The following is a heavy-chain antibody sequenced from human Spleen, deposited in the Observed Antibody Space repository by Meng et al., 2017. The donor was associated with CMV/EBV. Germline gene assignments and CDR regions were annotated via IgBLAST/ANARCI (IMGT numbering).Heavy chain of an antibody. J-gene: IGHJ4*02. CDR3: ARDRGVLRGSGWKY. CDR1: GGPFSGYY. V-gene: IGHV4-34*01. D-gene: IGHD6-19*01. Sequence: VSGGPFSGYYGSWIRQPPGRGLEWIGEINYNGNTNYNPSLKSRATMSVDTSKNQFSLNLRSVTAADTAMYYCARDRGVLRGSGWKYWGQGTMVTVSS. CDR2: INYNGNT.